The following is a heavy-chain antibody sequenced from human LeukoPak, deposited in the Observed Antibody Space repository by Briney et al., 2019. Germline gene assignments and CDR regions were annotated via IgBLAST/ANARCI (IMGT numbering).Heavy chain of an antibody. J-gene: IGHJ4*02. D-gene: IGHD1-1*01. CDR3: ETAIQLRPF. V-gene: IGHV3-30*04. CDR1: GFVFRSYP. CDR2: ISYDGNHI. Sequence: GGSLRLSCAASGFVFRSYPMQWVRQAPGKGLEWVTIISYDGNHIFYADSVKGRFTISRDNSKNTLYLQMNGLRPEDTAVYYCETAIQLRPFWGQGTLVTVSS.